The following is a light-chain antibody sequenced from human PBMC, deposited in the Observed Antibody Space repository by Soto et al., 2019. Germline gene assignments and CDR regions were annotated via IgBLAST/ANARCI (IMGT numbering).Light chain of an antibody. Sequence: EIVLTQSPGTLSLSPGEGATLSCRASQAIRSTSLVWYQKKPGQAPRLLMYGASTRASGFPDRFSGRGFETDFTLTISEVGPEDFAVYYCQHYSDSTWTFGQGTRVEI. CDR2: GAS. CDR1: QAIRSTS. J-gene: IGKJ1*01. V-gene: IGKV3-20*01. CDR3: QHYSDSTWT.